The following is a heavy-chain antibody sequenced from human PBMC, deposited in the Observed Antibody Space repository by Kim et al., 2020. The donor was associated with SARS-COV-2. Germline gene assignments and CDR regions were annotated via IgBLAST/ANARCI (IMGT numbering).Heavy chain of an antibody. CDR1: GGSISSSSYY. Sequence: SETLSLTCTVSGGSISSSSYYWGWLRQPPGKGLEWIGSIYYSGSTYYNPSLKSRVTISVDTSKNQFSLKLSSVTAADTALYYCARHLRGGSMVATISHMDVWGQGTTVTVSS. J-gene: IGHJ6*02. V-gene: IGHV4-39*01. D-gene: IGHD5-12*01. CDR3: ARHLRGGSMVATISHMDV. CDR2: IYYSGST.